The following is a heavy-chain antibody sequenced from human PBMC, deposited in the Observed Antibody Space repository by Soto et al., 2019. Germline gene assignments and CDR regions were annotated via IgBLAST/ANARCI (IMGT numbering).Heavy chain of an antibody. CDR2: ISYDGSNE. Sequence: QVQLVESGGGVVQPGRSLRLSCAASGFTFMSYGMHWVRQAPGKGLEWVALISYDGSNEYYADSVKGRFTISRDNSRNTLFLQMNSLSAEDTAVYYCAIGGYCTTGVCPDDCFDFWGQGTTVTVSS. CDR1: GFTFMSYG. CDR3: AIGGYCTTGVCPDDCFDF. D-gene: IGHD2-8*01. J-gene: IGHJ3*01. V-gene: IGHV3-30*03.